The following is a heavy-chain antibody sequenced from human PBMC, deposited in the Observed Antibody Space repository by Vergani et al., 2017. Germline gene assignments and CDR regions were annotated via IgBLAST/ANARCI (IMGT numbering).Heavy chain of an antibody. J-gene: IGHJ3*02. CDR2: IWYDGSNK. Sequence: QVQLVESGGGVVQPGRSLRLSCAASGFTFSSYGMHWVRQAPGKGLEGVAVIWYDGSNKYYADSVKGRFTISRDNSKNTLFLQMKSLRAEDTAVYYCARAKIPNCSGGSCYDLGAFDIWGQGTMVTVSS. V-gene: IGHV3-33*01. CDR3: ARAKIPNCSGGSCYDLGAFDI. D-gene: IGHD2-15*01. CDR1: GFTFSSYG.